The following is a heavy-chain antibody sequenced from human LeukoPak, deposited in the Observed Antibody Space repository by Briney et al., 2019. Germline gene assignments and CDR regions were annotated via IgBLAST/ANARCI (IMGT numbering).Heavy chain of an antibody. Sequence: GGSLRLSCAASGFTFIGNTMSWVRQAPGKGLEWVSGISGSGGSAYYADSVKGRFTISRDNSKNTLYLQMNSLRAEDTAVYYCAKFGNCGGDCYQWFDCWGQGTLVTVSS. CDR2: ISGSGGSA. CDR3: AKFGNCGGDCYQWFDC. V-gene: IGHV3-23*01. D-gene: IGHD2-21*02. J-gene: IGHJ4*02. CDR1: GFTFIGNT.